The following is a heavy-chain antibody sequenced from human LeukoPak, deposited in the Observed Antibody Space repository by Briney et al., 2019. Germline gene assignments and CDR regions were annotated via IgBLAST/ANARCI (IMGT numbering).Heavy chain of an antibody. CDR2: IIPIFGTA. V-gene: IGHV1-69*13. Sequence: SVKVSCKASGGTFSSYAISWVRQAPGQGLEWMGGIIPIFGTANYAQKFQGRVTITADESTSTAYMELSSLRSEDMAVYYCARVVFRVATIGSGWFDPWGQGTLVTVSS. CDR1: GGTFSSYA. CDR3: ARVVFRVATIGSGWFDP. J-gene: IGHJ5*02. D-gene: IGHD5-24*01.